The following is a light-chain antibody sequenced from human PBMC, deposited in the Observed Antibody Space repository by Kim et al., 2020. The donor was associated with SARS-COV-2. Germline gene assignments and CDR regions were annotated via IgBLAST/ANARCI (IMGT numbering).Light chain of an antibody. J-gene: IGLJ2*01. CDR2: QDT. V-gene: IGLV3-1*01. CDR3: QAWDSNTAV. CDR1: KLEDRY. Sequence: GSPGQTANITCSGDKLEDRYVCWFQQKPGQSPLLVISQDTKRPSGIPERFSGSNSGNTATLTISGTQATDEADYFCQAWDSNTAVFGGGTQLTVL.